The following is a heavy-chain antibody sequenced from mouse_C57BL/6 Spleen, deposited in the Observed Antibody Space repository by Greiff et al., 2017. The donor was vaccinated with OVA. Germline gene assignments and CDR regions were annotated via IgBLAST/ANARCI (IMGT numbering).Heavy chain of an antibody. CDR1: GFTFSRYA. J-gene: IGHJ1*03. CDR2: ISDGGSYT. Sequence: EVKLVESGGGLVKPGGSLKLSCEASGFTFSRYAMSWVSQTPGKRLAWVATISDGGSYTYYPDNVKGRSTLTRDNAKNNLYLQMSHLKSEDTAMYYCARDVDYYGSRWYFDVWGTGTTVTVSS. V-gene: IGHV5-4*01. CDR3: ARDVDYYGSRWYFDV. D-gene: IGHD1-1*01.